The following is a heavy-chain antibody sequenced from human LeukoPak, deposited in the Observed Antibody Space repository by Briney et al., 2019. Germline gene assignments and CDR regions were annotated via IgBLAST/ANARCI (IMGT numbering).Heavy chain of an antibody. J-gene: IGHJ4*02. CDR2: IDPNSGGT. CDR1: SYTFTRYG. D-gene: IGHD1-14*01. CDR3: ARVMNREGTNY. V-gene: IGHV1-2*02. Sequence: EASVKVSCKASSYTFTRYGISWVRQAPGQGLEWMGWIDPNSGGTNYAQKFQGRVTMTRDTSISTAYMELKRLRSDDTAVYYCARVMNREGTNYWGQGTPVTVSS.